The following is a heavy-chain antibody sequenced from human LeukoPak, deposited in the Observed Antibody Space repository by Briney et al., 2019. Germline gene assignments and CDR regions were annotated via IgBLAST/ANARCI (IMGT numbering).Heavy chain of an antibody. J-gene: IGHJ4*02. V-gene: IGHV3-48*03. CDR1: GFTFSSYE. Sequence: PGGSLRLSCAASGFTFSSYEMNWVRQAPGKGLEWVSYISSSGSTRYYADSVKGRFTISRDNAMNSLYLQMNSLRAEDTAVYYCARVQYGSGSYSVDYWGQGTLVTVSS. CDR3: ARVQYGSGSYSVDY. CDR2: ISSSGSTR. D-gene: IGHD3-10*01.